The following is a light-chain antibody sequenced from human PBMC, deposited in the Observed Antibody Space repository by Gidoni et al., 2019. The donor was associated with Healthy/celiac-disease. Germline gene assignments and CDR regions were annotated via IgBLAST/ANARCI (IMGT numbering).Light chain of an antibody. CDR2: EVS. J-gene: IGLJ1*01. CDR3: SSYTSSSTFYV. V-gene: IGLV2-14*01. CDR1: SSDVGGYNY. Sequence: QSALTQPASVSGSPGQSITISCTGTSSDVGGYNYVPWYQQHPGKAPKLMIYEVSNRPSGVSNRFSGSKSSNTASLTISGLQAEDEADYYCSSYTSSSTFYVFGTGTKVTVL.